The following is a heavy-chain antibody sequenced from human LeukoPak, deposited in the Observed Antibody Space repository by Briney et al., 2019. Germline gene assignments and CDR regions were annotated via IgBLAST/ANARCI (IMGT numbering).Heavy chain of an antibody. V-gene: IGHV3-48*02. CDR3: ATDKRYAFDY. Sequence: GGSLRLSCAPSGFSFTDYPMNWVLQAPGKGLEWISTIRTTAEGAKYAYYADSVKGRVTISRDDGKNTLYLHMNSLRDDDTAVYYCATDKRYAFDYWGQGILVTVSS. CDR1: GFSFTDYP. CDR2: IRTTAEGAKYA. D-gene: IGHD3-9*01. J-gene: IGHJ4*02.